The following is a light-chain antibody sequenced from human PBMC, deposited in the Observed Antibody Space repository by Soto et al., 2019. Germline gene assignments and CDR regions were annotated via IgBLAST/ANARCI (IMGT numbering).Light chain of an antibody. Sequence: DIQMTQSPSSVSASVGDSVTITCRASRVISSWLAWYQQKPGKAPNLLIYAASNLQSGVPSRFSASGSGTDFTLTINNLQPEDFATYYCQHSHTFPTTFGQGTRLEIK. CDR1: RVISSW. CDR3: QHSHTFPTT. V-gene: IGKV1-12*01. CDR2: AAS. J-gene: IGKJ5*01.